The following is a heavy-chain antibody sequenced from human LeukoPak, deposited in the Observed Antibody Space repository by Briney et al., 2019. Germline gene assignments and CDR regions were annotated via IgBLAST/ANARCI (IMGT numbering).Heavy chain of an antibody. J-gene: IGHJ3*02. CDR2: ISGSGSNT. CDR1: GFTFSNYA. CDR3: ARQSIAAFDAFDI. D-gene: IGHD6-6*01. V-gene: IGHV3-23*01. Sequence: PGGSLRLSCAASGFTFSNYAMTWVRQAPGKGLEWVSVISGSGSNTDYADSVKGRFTISRDNSKNTLSLQMNSLRAEDTAVYYCARQSIAAFDAFDIWGPGTMVTVSS.